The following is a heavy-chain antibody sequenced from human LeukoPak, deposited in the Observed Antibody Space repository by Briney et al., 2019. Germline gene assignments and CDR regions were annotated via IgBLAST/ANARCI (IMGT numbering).Heavy chain of an antibody. CDR1: GGSISSYY. V-gene: IGHV4-59*01. D-gene: IGHD3-16*01. J-gene: IGHJ6*03. Sequence: SETLSLTCTVSGGSISSYYWSWIRQPPGKGLEWIGYIYYSGSTNYKPSLKSRVTISVDTSKNQFSLKLSSVTAADTAVYYCARETSQKGAHYMDVWGKGTTITISS. CDR3: ARETSQKGAHYMDV. CDR2: IYYSGST.